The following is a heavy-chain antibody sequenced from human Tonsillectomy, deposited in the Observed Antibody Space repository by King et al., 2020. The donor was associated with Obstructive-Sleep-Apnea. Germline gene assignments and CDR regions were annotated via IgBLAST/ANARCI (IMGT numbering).Heavy chain of an antibody. CDR3: ARVGDYGDYLDY. CDR2: INRDDSVL. V-gene: IGHV3-74*01. Sequence: VQLVESGGGLVQPGGSLRLSCSDSGFTFSSYGMHWVRQAPGKGLVWVSRINRDDSVLRYAESVRGRLTVSRDKAQNTLFLQMNSLRAEDTAVYYCARVGDYGDYLDYWGQGTLVTVSS. J-gene: IGHJ4*02. D-gene: IGHD4-17*01. CDR1: GFTFSSYG.